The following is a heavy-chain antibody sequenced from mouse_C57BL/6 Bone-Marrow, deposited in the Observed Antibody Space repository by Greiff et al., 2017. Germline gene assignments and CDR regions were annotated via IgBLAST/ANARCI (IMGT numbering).Heavy chain of an antibody. J-gene: IGHJ3*01. CDR3: ARLGYDYDSSWFAY. CDR2: IHPNSGST. V-gene: IGHV1-64*01. D-gene: IGHD2-4*01. Sequence: VKLQQPGAELVKPGASVKLSCKASGYTFTSYWMHWVKQRPGQGLEWIGMIHPNSGSTNYNEKFKSKATLTVDKSSSTAYMQLSSLTSEDSAVYYCARLGYDYDSSWFAYWGQGTLVTVSA. CDR1: GYTFTSYW.